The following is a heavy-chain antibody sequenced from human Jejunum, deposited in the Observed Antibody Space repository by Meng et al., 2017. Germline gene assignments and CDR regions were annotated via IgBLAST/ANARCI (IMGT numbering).Heavy chain of an antibody. J-gene: IGHJ6*02. Sequence: GESLKISCVASGFSFSSYTMNWVRQAPGKGLEWVSSISSRSTSMYYTDSVQGRFTISRDNTKNSLFLQMNSLRAEDTAVYYCARDLPHIDYGLDVWGQGTTVTVSS. CDR2: ISSRSTSM. CDR3: ARDLPHIDYGLDV. CDR1: GFSFSSYT. V-gene: IGHV3-21*01. D-gene: IGHD2-21*01.